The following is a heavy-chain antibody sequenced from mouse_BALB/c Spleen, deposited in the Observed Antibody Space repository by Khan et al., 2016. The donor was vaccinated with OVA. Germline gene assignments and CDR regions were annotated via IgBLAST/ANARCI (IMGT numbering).Heavy chain of an antibody. Sequence: EVELVESGGDLVKPGGSLKLSCEASGFTFSSYGMSWVRQTPDKRLEWVATISNGGSYTYYPDSVKGRLIISRDNAKNTLYLQMSSLKSEDTAMXSFARRGFASAAAWFAYWGQGTLVTVSA. J-gene: IGHJ3*01. CDR3: ARRGFASAAAWFAY. CDR1: GFTFSSYG. D-gene: IGHD1-2*01. V-gene: IGHV5-6*01. CDR2: ISNGGSYT.